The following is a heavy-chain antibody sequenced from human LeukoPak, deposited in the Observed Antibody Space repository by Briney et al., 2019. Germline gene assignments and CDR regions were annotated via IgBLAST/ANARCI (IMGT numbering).Heavy chain of an antibody. CDR1: GGSISSYY. Sequence: PSETLSLTCTVSGGSISSYYWSWIRQPPGKGLEWIGHIYGSGSTNYNPSLKSRVTLSVDTSKNQFSLKLTSVTAADTAFYYCARGPYNSGWYSFDYWGQGTLVTVSS. J-gene: IGHJ4*02. D-gene: IGHD6-19*01. CDR3: ARGPYNSGWYSFDY. CDR2: IYGSGST. V-gene: IGHV4-59*12.